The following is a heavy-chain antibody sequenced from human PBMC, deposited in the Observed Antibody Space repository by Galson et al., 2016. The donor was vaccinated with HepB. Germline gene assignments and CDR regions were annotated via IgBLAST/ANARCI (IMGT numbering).Heavy chain of an antibody. V-gene: IGHV3-23*01. D-gene: IGHD4-17*01. CDR2: ITETGSFA. CDR3: GRDYPTMTDRYPYHVDV. J-gene: IGHJ6*04. CDR1: GFSLSTSA. Sequence: RLSCAASGFSLSTSAMTWVRQAPGRGLEWASAITETGSFAYYADSVRGRSPLSRDTSKNTVYLQMNYLRADDTALYYCGRDYPTMTDRYPYHVDVWGKGTAVTVSS.